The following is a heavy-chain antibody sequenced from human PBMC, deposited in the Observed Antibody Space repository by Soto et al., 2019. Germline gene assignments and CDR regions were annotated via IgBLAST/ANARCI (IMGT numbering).Heavy chain of an antibody. D-gene: IGHD1-26*01. CDR1: GYTLTELS. CDR2: FDPEDGET. V-gene: IGHV1-24*01. Sequence: GASVKVSCKVSGYTLTELSMHWVRQAPGKGLEWMGGFDPEDGETIYAQKFQGRVTMTEDTSTDTAYMELSSLRSEDTAVYYCATPLGIVGYKLRRAFDIWGQGTMVTVSS. J-gene: IGHJ3*02. CDR3: ATPLGIVGYKLRRAFDI.